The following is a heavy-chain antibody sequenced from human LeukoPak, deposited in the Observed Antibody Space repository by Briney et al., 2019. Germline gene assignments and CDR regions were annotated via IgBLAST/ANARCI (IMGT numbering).Heavy chain of an antibody. CDR3: ARDLVELTLVANWFDP. CDR1: GGSISSYY. CDR2: IYTSGST. V-gene: IGHV4-4*07. J-gene: IGHJ5*02. Sequence: SETLSLTCTVSGGSISSYYWSWIRQPAGKGLEWIGRIYTSGSTNYNPSLKSRVAMSVDTSKNQFSLKLSSVTAADTAVYYCARDLVELTLVANWFDPWGQGTLVTVSS. D-gene: IGHD1-26*01.